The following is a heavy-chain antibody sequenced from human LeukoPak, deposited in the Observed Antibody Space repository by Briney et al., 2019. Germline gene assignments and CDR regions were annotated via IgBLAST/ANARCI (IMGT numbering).Heavy chain of an antibody. V-gene: IGHV3-13*01. CDR3: ARGKEDLGLYGMDV. CDR1: GFTFSSYD. Sequence: GGSLRLSRAASGFTFSSYDMHWVRQATGKGLEWVSAIGTAGDTYYPGSVKGRFTISRENAKNSLYLQMNSLRAGDTAVYYCARGKEDLGLYGMDVWGQGTTVTVSS. CDR2: IGTAGDT. J-gene: IGHJ6*02.